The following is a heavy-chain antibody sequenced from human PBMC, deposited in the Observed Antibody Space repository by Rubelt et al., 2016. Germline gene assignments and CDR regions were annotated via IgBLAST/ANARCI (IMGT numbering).Heavy chain of an antibody. D-gene: IGHD6-13*01. J-gene: IGHJ4*02. Sequence: QLQLQESGPGLVKPSETLSLTCTVSGGSISTSFYYWGWTRQPPAKGLEWIGTMYHSGSTNYNPSLKSRVTISVDPSKNQFSLKLSSGTAADTAVYYCARGFRGGTGYSSRNLDYWGQGTLVTVSS. CDR1: GGSISTSFYY. CDR2: MYHSGST. CDR3: ARGFRGGTGYSSRNLDY. V-gene: IGHV4-39*07.